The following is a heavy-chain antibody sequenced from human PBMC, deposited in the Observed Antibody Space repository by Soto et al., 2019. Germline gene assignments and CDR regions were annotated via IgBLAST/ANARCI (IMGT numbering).Heavy chain of an antibody. CDR3: ARSGGLDRDFNY. CDR1: GGTFSSES. J-gene: IGHJ4*02. V-gene: IGHV1-69*13. CDR2: IIPMFDTP. Sequence: SVKVSCKASGGTFSSESFSWVRQAPGQGLEWMGGIIPMFDTPIYAQKFQDRVTITADESTSTAYMQLSSLRSGDTAVYYCARSGGLDRDFNYWGQGSLVTLSS. D-gene: IGHD2-15*01.